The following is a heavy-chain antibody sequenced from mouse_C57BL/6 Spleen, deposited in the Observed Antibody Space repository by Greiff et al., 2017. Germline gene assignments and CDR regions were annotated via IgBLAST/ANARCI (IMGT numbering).Heavy chain of an antibody. CDR3: ARVYDYLYAMDY. Sequence: EVNVVESGGGLVKPGGSLKLSCAASGFTFSDYGMHWVRQAPEKGLAWVAYISSGSSTIYYADTVKGRFTISRDNAKNTLFLQMTSLRSEDTAMYYCARVYDYLYAMDYWGQGTSVTVSS. CDR1: GFTFSDYG. D-gene: IGHD2-4*01. J-gene: IGHJ4*01. CDR2: ISSGSSTI. V-gene: IGHV5-17*01.